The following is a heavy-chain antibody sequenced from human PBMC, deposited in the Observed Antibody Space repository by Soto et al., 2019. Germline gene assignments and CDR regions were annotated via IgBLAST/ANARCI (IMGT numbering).Heavy chain of an antibody. CDR2: IYSGGST. Sequence: EVQLAESGGGLIQPGGSLRLSCAASGFTVSSNYMSWVRQAPGKGLEGVSVIYSGGSTYYADSVKGRFTISRDNSKNTLYLQMNSLSAEDTAVYYCARGGGYSYGTPLDYWGQGTLVTVSS. J-gene: IGHJ4*02. V-gene: IGHV3-53*01. CDR3: ARGGGYSYGTPLDY. D-gene: IGHD5-18*01. CDR1: GFTVSSNY.